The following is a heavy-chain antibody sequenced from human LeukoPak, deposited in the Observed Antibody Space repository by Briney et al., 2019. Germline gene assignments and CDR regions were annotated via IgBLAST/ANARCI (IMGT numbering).Heavy chain of an antibody. Sequence: PSETLSLTCTVSGGSISSYYWSWIRQPPGKGLEWIGYIYYSGSTNYNPSLKSRVTISVDTSKNQFSLKLSSATAADTAVYCCARGDIVATDDAFDIWGQGTMVTVSS. CDR1: GGSISSYY. D-gene: IGHD5-12*01. CDR2: IYYSGST. J-gene: IGHJ3*02. CDR3: ARGDIVATDDAFDI. V-gene: IGHV4-59*01.